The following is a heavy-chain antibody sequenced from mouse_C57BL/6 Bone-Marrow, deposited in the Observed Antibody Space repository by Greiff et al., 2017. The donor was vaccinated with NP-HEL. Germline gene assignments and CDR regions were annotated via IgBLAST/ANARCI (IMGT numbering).Heavy chain of an antibody. D-gene: IGHD2-1*01. CDR3: ARDAPLLWSMDY. CDR2: SRNKANDYTT. J-gene: IGHJ4*01. CDR1: GFTFSDFY. Sequence: EVNVVESGGGLVQSGRSLRLSCATSGFTFSDFYMEWVRQAPGKGLEWIAASRNKANDYTTEYSASVKGRFIVSRDTSQSILYLQMNALRAEDTAIYYCARDAPLLWSMDYWGQGTSVTVSS. V-gene: IGHV7-1*01.